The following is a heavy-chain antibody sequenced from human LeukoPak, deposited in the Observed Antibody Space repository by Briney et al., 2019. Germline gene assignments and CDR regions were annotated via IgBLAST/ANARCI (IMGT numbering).Heavy chain of an antibody. D-gene: IGHD3-3*01. J-gene: IGHJ4*02. Sequence: PGGSLRLSCAASGFTFSSYAMHWVRQAPGKGLEWVAVISYDGSNKYYADSVKGRFTISRDNSKNTLYLQMNSLRAEDTAVYYCARGFTYYDFWSGLDYWGQGTLVTVSS. CDR3: ARGFTYYDFWSGLDY. CDR1: GFTFSSYA. V-gene: IGHV3-30-3*01. CDR2: ISYDGSNK.